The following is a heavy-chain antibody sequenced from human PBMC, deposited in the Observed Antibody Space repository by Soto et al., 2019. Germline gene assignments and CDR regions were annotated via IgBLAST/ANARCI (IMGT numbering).Heavy chain of an antibody. CDR1: GYSFTSYW. J-gene: IGHJ5*02. CDR3: ARQFVYCSSTSCYGSQWWFDP. Sequence: PGESLKISCKGSGYSFTSYWIGWVRQMPGKGLEWMGIIYPGDSDTRYSPSFQGQVTISADKSISTAYLQWSSLKASDTAMYYCARQFVYCSSTSCYGSQWWFDPWGQGTLVTVSS. CDR2: IYPGDSDT. V-gene: IGHV5-51*01. D-gene: IGHD2-2*01.